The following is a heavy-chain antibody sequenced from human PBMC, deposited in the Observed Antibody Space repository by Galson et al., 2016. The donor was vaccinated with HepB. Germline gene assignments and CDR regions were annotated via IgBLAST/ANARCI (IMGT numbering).Heavy chain of an antibody. CDR2: IETNAGGGTT. CDR1: GFAFSDAW. D-gene: IGHD2-21*02. V-gene: IGHV3-15*04. J-gene: IGHJ4*02. CDR3: TTGVWTANPDGY. Sequence: SLRLSCAASGFAFSDAWMTWVRQAPGKGLEWVGRIETNAGGGTTDYAAPVRGRFSISRDDSKNTLYLQMNSLKIEDTAVYYCTTGVWTANPDGYWGQGTLVTVSS.